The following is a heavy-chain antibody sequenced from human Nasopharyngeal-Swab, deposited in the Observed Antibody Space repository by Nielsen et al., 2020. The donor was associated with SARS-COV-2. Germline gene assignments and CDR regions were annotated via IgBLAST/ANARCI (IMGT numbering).Heavy chain of an antibody. CDR1: GFTFSSYS. CDR2: IYSGGST. J-gene: IGHJ6*02. CDR3: ARQGPHYYYYGMDV. V-gene: IGHV3-53*04. Sequence: ESLKISCAASGFTFSSYSMNWVRQAPGKGLEWVSVIYSGGSTYYADSVKGRFTISRHNSKNTLYLQMNSLRAEDTAVYYCARQGPHYYYYGMDVWGQGTTVTVSS.